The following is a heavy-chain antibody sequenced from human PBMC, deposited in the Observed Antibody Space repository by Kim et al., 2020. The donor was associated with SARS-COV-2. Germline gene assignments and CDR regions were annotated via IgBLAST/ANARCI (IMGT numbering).Heavy chain of an antibody. CDR3: ARHTPRYSSSWTRADY. J-gene: IGHJ4*02. D-gene: IGHD6-13*01. Sequence: GESLKISCKGSGYSFTSYWIGWVRQMPGKGLEWMGIIYPGDSDTRYSPSFQGQVTISADKSISTAYLQWSSLKASDTAMYYCARHTPRYSSSWTRADYWGQGTLVTVSS. CDR2: IYPGDSDT. CDR1: GYSFTSYW. V-gene: IGHV5-51*01.